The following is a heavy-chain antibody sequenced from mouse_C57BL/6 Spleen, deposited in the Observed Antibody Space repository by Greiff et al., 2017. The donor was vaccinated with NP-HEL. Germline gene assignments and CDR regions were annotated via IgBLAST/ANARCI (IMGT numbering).Heavy chain of an antibody. J-gene: IGHJ1*03. CDR2: IDPSDSET. CDR3: AMGITTVVGYFDV. Sequence: VKLQQPGAELVRPGSSVKLSCKASGYTFTSYWMHWVKQRPIQGLEWIGNIDPSDSETHYNQKFKDKATLTVDKSSSTAYMQLSSLTSEDSAVYYCAMGITTVVGYFDVWGTGTTVTVSS. V-gene: IGHV1-52*01. D-gene: IGHD1-1*01. CDR1: GYTFTSYW.